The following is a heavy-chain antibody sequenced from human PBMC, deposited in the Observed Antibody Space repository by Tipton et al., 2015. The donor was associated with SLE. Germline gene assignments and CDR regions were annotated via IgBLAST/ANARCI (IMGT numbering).Heavy chain of an antibody. Sequence: TLSLTCTVSGASISSYYWGWIRQPPGKGLEWIGCLYYSGSTDYNPSLKSRLTISVDTSKNQFSLRLNSVTAADTAVYYCARGELYSGASLYYFEYWGQGTLVTVSS. D-gene: IGHD1-7*01. CDR3: ARGELYSGASLYYFEY. J-gene: IGHJ4*02. CDR2: LYYSGST. V-gene: IGHV4-59*01. CDR1: GASISSYY.